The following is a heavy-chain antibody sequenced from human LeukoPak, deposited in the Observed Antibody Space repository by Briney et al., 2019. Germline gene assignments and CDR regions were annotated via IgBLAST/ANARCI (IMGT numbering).Heavy chain of an antibody. V-gene: IGHV4-4*07. Sequence: PPETLSLPRSVSGGSLSGLHWSWIRQPAGKGLEWIGRLYTSGSTNYNPPLKSRITMSVDTSKNQFSRKRSSATAADTAVYYCASNGYYYYTFDIWGQGTMVTVSS. CDR3: ASNGYYYYTFDI. D-gene: IGHD3-22*01. J-gene: IGHJ3*02. CDR2: LYTSGST. CDR1: GGSLSGLH.